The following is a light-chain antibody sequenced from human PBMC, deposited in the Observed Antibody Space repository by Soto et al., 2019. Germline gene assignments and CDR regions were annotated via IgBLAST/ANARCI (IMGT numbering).Light chain of an antibody. Sequence: QSALTQPASVSGSPGQSITISCTGTSSDVGGYNYVSWYQQRAGKAPKLMIYDVSNRPSGVSNRFSGSKSGNTASLTISGLQAEDEADYYCSSYTSSSTLYVFGTGTKLTVL. V-gene: IGLV2-14*01. CDR1: SSDVGGYNY. CDR3: SSYTSSSTLYV. CDR2: DVS. J-gene: IGLJ1*01.